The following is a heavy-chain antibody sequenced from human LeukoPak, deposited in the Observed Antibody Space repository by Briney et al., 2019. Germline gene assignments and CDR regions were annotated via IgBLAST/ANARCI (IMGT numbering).Heavy chain of an antibody. CDR3: ARGATTYYDILTGYSRDDY. J-gene: IGHJ4*02. CDR2: MNPNSGNT. D-gene: IGHD3-9*01. CDR1: GYTFTSYD. Sequence: ASVKVSCKASGYTFTSYDINWVRQATGQGLEWMGWMNPNSGNTGYAQKFQGRVTMTRNTSISTAYMELSSLRSEDTAVYYCARGATTYYDILTGYSRDDYWGQGTLVTVSS. V-gene: IGHV1-8*01.